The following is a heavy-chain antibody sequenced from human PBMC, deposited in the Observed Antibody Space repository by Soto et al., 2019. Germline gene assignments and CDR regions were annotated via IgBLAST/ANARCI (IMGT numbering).Heavy chain of an antibody. CDR2: ISVYNGIT. CDR3: ARDWVRKVWGVSLGLGQRHFCTDF. V-gene: IGHV1-18*01. J-gene: IGHJ6*02. CDR1: GYTFSSYG. D-gene: IGHD3-10*01. Sequence: ASVKVSCKTSGYTFSSYGITWVRQAPGQGLEWMGWISVYNGITKYEQKFQGRVTLTTDTSTRTAYMELRSLRSDDTAVYYCARDWVRKVWGVSLGLGQRHFCTDFWGQGPTVTVSS.